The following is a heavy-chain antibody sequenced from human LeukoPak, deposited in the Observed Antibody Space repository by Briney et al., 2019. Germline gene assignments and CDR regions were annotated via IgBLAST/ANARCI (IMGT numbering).Heavy chain of an antibody. CDR2: IYYSGST. CDR1: GGSISSSSYY. D-gene: IGHD3-10*01. CDR3: ARPYGSGSSAGY. Sequence: SETLSLTCTVSGGSISSSSYYWGWIRQPPGKGLEWIGSIYYSGSTYYNPSLKSRVTISVDTSKNQFSLKLSSVTAADTAVYYCARPYGSGSSAGYWGQGTLVTVSS. V-gene: IGHV4-39*01. J-gene: IGHJ4*02.